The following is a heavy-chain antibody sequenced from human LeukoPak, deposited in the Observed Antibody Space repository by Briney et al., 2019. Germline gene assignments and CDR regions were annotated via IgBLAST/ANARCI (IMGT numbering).Heavy chain of an antibody. J-gene: IGHJ4*02. V-gene: IGHV4-61*01. Sequence: SETLSLTCTVSGGSVSSGSYYWSWIRQPPGKGLEWIGYIYYSGSTNYNPSLKGRVIISVDTSKNQFSLKLSSVTAADTAVYYCARVARYFDWLFDYWGQGTLVTVSS. CDR1: GGSVSSGSYY. CDR3: ARVARYFDWLFDY. D-gene: IGHD3-9*01. CDR2: IYYSGST.